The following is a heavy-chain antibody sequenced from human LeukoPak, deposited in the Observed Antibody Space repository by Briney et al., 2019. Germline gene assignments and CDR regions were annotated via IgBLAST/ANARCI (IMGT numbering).Heavy chain of an antibody. CDR2: IRSKANSYAT. CDR1: GFTFSGSA. Sequence: PGGSLRLSCAASGFTFSGSAMHWVRQASGKGLEWVGRIRSKANSYATVFAASVKGRFTISRDDSKNTAYLQMNSLRAEDTAVYYCANTGYSSGWYAGDYYYYYMDVWGKGTTVTVSS. CDR3: ANTGYSSGWYAGDYYYYYMDV. D-gene: IGHD6-19*01. J-gene: IGHJ6*03. V-gene: IGHV3-73*01.